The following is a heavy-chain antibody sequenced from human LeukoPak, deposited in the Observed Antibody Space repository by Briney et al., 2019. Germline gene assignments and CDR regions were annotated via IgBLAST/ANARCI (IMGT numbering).Heavy chain of an antibody. CDR1: GGSITSYY. CDR2: IYASGST. V-gene: IGHV4-4*07. J-gene: IGHJ4*02. D-gene: IGHD1-26*01. CDR3: ARQVVEATLGYFDY. Sequence: SETLSLTCTVSGGSITSYYWSWIRQPAGKGPEWIGRIYASGSTNYNPSLKSRVTISVDSSKNHFSLKLSSVTAANTAVYYCARQVVEATLGYFDYWGQGTLITVSS.